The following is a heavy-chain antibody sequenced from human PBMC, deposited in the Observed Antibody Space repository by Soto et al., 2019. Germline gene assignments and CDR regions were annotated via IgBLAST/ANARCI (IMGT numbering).Heavy chain of an antibody. Sequence: EVQMVESGGGLVQPGGSLRLSCAASGFSFGSYWMYWVRQAPGKGLEWVANVNEDGTEKNYVDSMKGRFTISRDNAKNSLYQQMNSLRGEDAAVYYWSHIWVGGQGTLVTVSS. J-gene: IGHJ4*02. CDR3: SHIWV. CDR2: VNEDGTEK. CDR1: GFSFGSYW. D-gene: IGHD2-21*01. V-gene: IGHV3-7*01.